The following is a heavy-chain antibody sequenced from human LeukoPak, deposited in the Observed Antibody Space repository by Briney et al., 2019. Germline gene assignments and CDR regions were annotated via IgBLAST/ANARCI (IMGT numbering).Heavy chain of an antibody. CDR3: ARLRSSSFYYYYMDV. D-gene: IGHD6-6*01. Sequence: GGSLRLSCAASGFTFSDYYMSWIRQAPGKGLEWVSYISSSGSTIYYADSVKGRFTISRDNAKNSLYLQMDSLRAEDTAVYYCARLRSSSFYYYYMDVWGKGTTVTVSS. V-gene: IGHV3-11*01. CDR1: GFTFSDYY. CDR2: ISSSGSTI. J-gene: IGHJ6*03.